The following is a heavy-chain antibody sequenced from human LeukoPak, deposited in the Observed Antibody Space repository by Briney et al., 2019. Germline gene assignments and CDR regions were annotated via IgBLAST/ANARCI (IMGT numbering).Heavy chain of an antibody. J-gene: IGHJ4*02. V-gene: IGHV3-23*01. Sequence: PGGSLRLSCAASGFTFSSYGMSWVRQAPGKGLEWVSAISGSGGSTYYADPVKGRFTISRDNSKNTLYLQMNSLRAEDTAVYYCAKDREPGRIGSSWYLGFDYWGQGTLVTVSS. CDR2: ISGSGGST. CDR1: GFTFSSYG. CDR3: AKDREPGRIGSSWYLGFDY. D-gene: IGHD6-13*01.